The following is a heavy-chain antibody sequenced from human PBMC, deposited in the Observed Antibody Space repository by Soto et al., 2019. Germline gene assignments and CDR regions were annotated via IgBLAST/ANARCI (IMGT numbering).Heavy chain of an antibody. V-gene: IGHV1-2*02. CDR2: INRNSGGT. CDR1: GYTFTGYY. Sequence: QVQLVQSGAEVKKPGASVKVSCKASGYTFTGYYMHWVRQATGQGLEWMGWINRNSGGTNYAQKFQGRVTMTRDTSISTAYMELSRLRSDDTAVYYCARVDYYYGMDVWGQGTTVTVSS. CDR3: ARVDYYYGMDV. J-gene: IGHJ6*02.